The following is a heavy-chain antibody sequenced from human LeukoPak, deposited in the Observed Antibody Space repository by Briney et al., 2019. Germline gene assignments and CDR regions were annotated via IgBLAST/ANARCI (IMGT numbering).Heavy chain of an antibody. D-gene: IGHD1-26*01. V-gene: IGHV1-2*06. CDR2: INPNSGGT. CDR1: GYTFTGYY. J-gene: IGHJ4*02. CDR3: ARDGEEWELPTFDY. Sequence: AASVKVSCKASGYTFTGYYMHWVRQAPGQGLEGMGRINPNSGGTNYAQKFQGRVTMTRDTSISTAYMELSRLRSDDTAVYYCARDGEEWELPTFDYWGQGTLVTVSS.